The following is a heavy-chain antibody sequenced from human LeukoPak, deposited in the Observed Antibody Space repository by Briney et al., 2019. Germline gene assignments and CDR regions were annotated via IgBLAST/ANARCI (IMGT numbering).Heavy chain of an antibody. Sequence: SETLSLTCTVSGGSISSTLYYWGWIRQPPGKGLEWIGNIFYSGSTYYSPSLESRVTISVDTSKNQFSLQLNSVTPEDTAVYYCARDRVVAALDGVFDYWGQGTPVTVSS. J-gene: IGHJ4*02. V-gene: IGHV4-39*07. CDR2: IFYSGST. CDR3: ARDRVVAALDGVFDY. D-gene: IGHD2-15*01. CDR1: GGSISSTLYY.